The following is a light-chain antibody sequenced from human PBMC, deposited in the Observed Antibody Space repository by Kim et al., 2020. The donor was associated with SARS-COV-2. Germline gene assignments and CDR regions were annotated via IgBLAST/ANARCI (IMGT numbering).Light chain of an antibody. J-gene: IGLJ1*01. CDR3: SSYTISATFV. Sequence: LTQPASVSGSPGQSITISCTGTSSDVGSYNYVSWYQQHPGKAPKLMIFDVSARPSGVSNRFSGSKSGNSASLTISGLQAEDEADYYCSSYTISATFVFGTGTKVTVL. CDR2: DVS. CDR1: SSDVGSYNY. V-gene: IGLV2-14*01.